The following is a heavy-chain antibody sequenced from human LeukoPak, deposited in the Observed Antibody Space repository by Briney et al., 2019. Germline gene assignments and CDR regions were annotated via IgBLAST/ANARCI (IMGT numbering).Heavy chain of an antibody. V-gene: IGHV1-18*01. CDR1: GYNFTSFG. J-gene: IGHJ4*02. D-gene: IGHD3-3*01. CDR3: ARDDYDFAFDY. CDR2: INVYNGNT. Sequence: GASVKVSCKASGYNFTSFGISWVRQAPGQGLEWMGWINVYNGNTNYAQNLQGRVTMTTDTSTSTAYMELRSLRYDDTAVYYCARDDYDFAFDYWGQGTLVTVSS.